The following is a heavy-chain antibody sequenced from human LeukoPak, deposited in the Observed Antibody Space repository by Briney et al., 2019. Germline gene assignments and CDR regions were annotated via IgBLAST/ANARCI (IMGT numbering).Heavy chain of an antibody. D-gene: IGHD2-21*02. CDR1: GYTLTELS. Sequence: ASVKVSCKVSGYTLTELSMHWVRQAPGKRLEWMGGFDPEDGETIYAQKFQGRVTMTEGTSTDTAYMELSSLRSEDTAVYYCATRTYCGGDCYSDWGQGTLVTVSS. CDR2: FDPEDGET. V-gene: IGHV1-24*01. J-gene: IGHJ4*02. CDR3: ATRTYCGGDCYSD.